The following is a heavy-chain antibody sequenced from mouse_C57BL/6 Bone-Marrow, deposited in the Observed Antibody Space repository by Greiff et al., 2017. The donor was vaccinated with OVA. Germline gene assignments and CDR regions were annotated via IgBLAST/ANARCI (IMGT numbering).Heavy chain of an antibody. D-gene: IGHD2-3*01. J-gene: IGHJ1*03. CDR3: TRELYDGYYGWYFDV. Sequence: EVKLVESGEGLVKPGGSLKLSCAASGFTFSSYAMSWVRQTPEKRLEWVAYISSGGDYIYYADTVKGRFPISRDNARNTLYLQMSSLKSEDTAMYYCTRELYDGYYGWYFDVWGTGTTVTVSS. V-gene: IGHV5-9-1*02. CDR1: GFTFSSYA. CDR2: ISSGGDYI.